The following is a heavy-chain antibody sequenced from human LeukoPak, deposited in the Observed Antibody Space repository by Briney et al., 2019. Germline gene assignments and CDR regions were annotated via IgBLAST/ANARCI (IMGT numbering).Heavy chain of an antibody. CDR3: SREGFSCPNWFDT. CDR1: GGSISSYY. J-gene: IGHJ5*02. CDR2: IYYSGST. Sequence: SETLSLTCTVSGGSISSYYWSLIRQPPGEGLECSGYIYYSGSTNYNPSLKSRVTISVDTSKNQFSLKLSSVTAAATAVYYCSREGFSCPNWFDTWGQGTLVTVSS. V-gene: IGHV4-59*01.